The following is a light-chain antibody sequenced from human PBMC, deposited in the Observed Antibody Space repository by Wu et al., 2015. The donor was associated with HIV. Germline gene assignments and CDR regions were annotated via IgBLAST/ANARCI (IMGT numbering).Light chain of an antibody. J-gene: IGKJ5*01. CDR3: QHYNNWPPGIT. CDR1: QSVSSL. Sequence: EIVLTQSPATLSVSPGERVTLSCRASQSVSSLLAWYQQKPGQAPRLLIFGASTGATGIPARFSGSGSGTEFILIISSLQSEDFAVYYCQHYNNWPPGITFGQGTRLEMK. V-gene: IGKV3-15*01. CDR2: GAS.